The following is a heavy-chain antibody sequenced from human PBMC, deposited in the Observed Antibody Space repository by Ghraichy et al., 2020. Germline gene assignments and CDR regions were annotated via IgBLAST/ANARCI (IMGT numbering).Heavy chain of an antibody. CDR2: ISAYNGNT. Sequence: ASVKVSCKASGYTFTSYGISWVRQAPGQGLEWMGWISAYNGNTNYAQKLQGRVTMTTDTSTSTAYMELRSLRSDDTAVYYCARGTMIVVRLGWDDAFDIWGQGTMVTVSS. D-gene: IGHD3-22*01. V-gene: IGHV1-18*04. CDR3: ARGTMIVVRLGWDDAFDI. J-gene: IGHJ3*02. CDR1: GYTFTSYG.